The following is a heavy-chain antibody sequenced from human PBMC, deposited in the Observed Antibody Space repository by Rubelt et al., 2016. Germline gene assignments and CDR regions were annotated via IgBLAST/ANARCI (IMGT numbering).Heavy chain of an antibody. CDR2: IYYSGST. CDR3: ARGSRVGPTGDY. CDR1: GGSISSYY. D-gene: IGHD1-26*01. Sequence: QVQLQESGPGLVKPSETLSLTCSVSGGSISSYYWSWIRQPPGKGLEWIGSIYYSGSTNYNPSLKSRVTISVDTSKNQPSLELSAVTVADTAVYYCARGSRVGPTGDYWGQGTLVTVSS. J-gene: IGHJ4*02. V-gene: IGHV4-59*08.